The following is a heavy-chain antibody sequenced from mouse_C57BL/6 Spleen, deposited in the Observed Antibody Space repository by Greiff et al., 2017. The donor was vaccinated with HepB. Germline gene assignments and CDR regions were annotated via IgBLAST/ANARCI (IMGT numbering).Heavy chain of an antibody. CDR3: ARDYGSSYGWYFDV. CDR2: ISYDGSN. D-gene: IGHD1-1*01. CDR1: GYSITSGYY. J-gene: IGHJ1*03. Sequence: EVQRVESGPGLVKPSQSLSLTCSVTGYSITSGYYWNWIRQFPGNKLEWMGYISYDGSNNYNPSLKNRISITRDTSKNQFFLKLNSVTTEDTATYYCARDYGSSYGWYFDVWGTGTTVTVSS. V-gene: IGHV3-6*01.